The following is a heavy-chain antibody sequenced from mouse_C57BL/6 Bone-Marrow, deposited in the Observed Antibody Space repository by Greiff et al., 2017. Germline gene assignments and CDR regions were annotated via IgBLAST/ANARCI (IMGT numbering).Heavy chain of an antibody. J-gene: IGHJ2*01. CDR3: AGSGDGYYLYYFDY. CDR1: GYTFTSYW. Sequence: QVQLKESGAELAKPGASVKLSCKASGYTFTSYWMHWVKQRPGQGLEWIGYINPSSGYTKYNQKFKDKATLTADKSTSTDYMQLSSLTYENSAVYDCAGSGDGYYLYYFDYWGQGTTLTVSS. V-gene: IGHV1-7*01. CDR2: INPSSGYT. D-gene: IGHD2-3*01.